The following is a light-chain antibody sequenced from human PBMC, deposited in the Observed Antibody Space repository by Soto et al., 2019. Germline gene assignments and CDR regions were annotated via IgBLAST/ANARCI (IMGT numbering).Light chain of an antibody. Sequence: EIVLTQSPGTLSLSPGERATLSCRASQSFGSSYLAWYQQKPGQAPRLLIYATSSRATGIPDRFSGSGSGTDFTLTISRLEPEDFAVYYCQQYISSPWTFGQGTKVDIK. CDR1: QSFGSSY. V-gene: IGKV3-20*01. CDR3: QQYISSPWT. J-gene: IGKJ1*01. CDR2: ATS.